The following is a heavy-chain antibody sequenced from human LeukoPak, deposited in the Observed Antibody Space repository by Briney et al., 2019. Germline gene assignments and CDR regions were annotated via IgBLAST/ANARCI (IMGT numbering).Heavy chain of an antibody. CDR1: GFTLADLS. Sequence: ASVKVSCKVSGFTLADLSMHWVRQAPGQGLEWMGWLNPYTGATITAQRFQGRVTLTWDTSIATGFMELTSLRSDDTAVYYCVTATVTHTRDPWGQGTLVTVSS. J-gene: IGHJ5*02. V-gene: IGHV1-2*02. D-gene: IGHD4-17*01. CDR3: VTATVTHTRDP. CDR2: LNPYTGAT.